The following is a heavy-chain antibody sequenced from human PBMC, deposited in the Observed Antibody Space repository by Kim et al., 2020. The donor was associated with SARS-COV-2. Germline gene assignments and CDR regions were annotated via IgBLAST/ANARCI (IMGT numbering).Heavy chain of an antibody. D-gene: IGHD2-2*01. V-gene: IGHV3-7*01. CDR3: ASSSTSFFDY. Sequence: EKYYVDSVKGRFTISRDNAKNSLYLQMNSLRAEDTAVYYCASSSTSFFDYWGQGTLVTVSS. CDR2: EK. J-gene: IGHJ4*02.